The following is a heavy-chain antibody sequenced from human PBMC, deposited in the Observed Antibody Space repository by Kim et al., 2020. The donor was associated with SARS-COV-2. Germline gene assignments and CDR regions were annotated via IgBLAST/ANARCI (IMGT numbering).Heavy chain of an antibody. D-gene: IGHD4-17*01. CDR3: TRDTPTGDLPSFYGDYDSYYYYGMDV. CDR1: GFTFGDYA. V-gene: IGHV3-49*03. J-gene: IGHJ6*02. Sequence: GGSLRLSCTASGFTFGDYAMSWFRQAPGKGLEWVGFIRSKAYGGTTEYAASVKGRFTISRDDSKSIAYLQMNSLKTEDTAVYYCTRDTPTGDLPSFYGDYDSYYYYGMDVWGQGTTVTVSS. CDR2: IRSKAYGGTT.